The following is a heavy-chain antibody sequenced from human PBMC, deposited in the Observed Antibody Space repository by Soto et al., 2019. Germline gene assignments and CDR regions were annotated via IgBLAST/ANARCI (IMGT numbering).Heavy chain of an antibody. J-gene: IGHJ6*02. D-gene: IGHD3-10*01. CDR1: GYSFTSYW. Sequence: GESLKISCKGSGYSFTSYWIGWVRQMPGKGLEWMGIIYPGDSDTRYSPSFQGQVTISADKSISTAYLQWSSLKASDTAMYYCARQPRATTVRGVIIPMGYGMDVWGQGTKVTVSS. CDR2: IYPGDSDT. V-gene: IGHV5-51*01. CDR3: ARQPRATTVRGVIIPMGYGMDV.